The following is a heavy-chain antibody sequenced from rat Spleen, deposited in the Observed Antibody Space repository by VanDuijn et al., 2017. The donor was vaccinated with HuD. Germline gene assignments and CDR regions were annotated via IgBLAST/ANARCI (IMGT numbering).Heavy chain of an antibody. V-gene: IGHV3-3*01. D-gene: IGHD1-12*02. J-gene: IGHJ3*01. Sequence: EVQLQESGPCLVKPSRVLSLARSVTGYSITGSYRGGWIRVVPGWVLEWMGFINSEGSTNYNPSLKSRISITSDTSKNQFFLQVNSVTTEDTATYYCTMSDGVHYNLPFADWGQGTLVTVSS. CDR2: INSEGST. CDR1: GYSITGSYR. CDR3: TMSDGVHYNLPFAD.